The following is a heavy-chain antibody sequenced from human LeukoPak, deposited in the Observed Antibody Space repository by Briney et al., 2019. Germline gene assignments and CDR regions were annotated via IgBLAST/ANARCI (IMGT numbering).Heavy chain of an antibody. J-gene: IGHJ4*02. CDR3: AKNNWNDMPFVDD. Sequence: GGSLRLSCAASGFTFRNSAMSWVRQAPGKGLEWVSTISGSGVGTYYADSVKGLFTISRDNFKNTLYLQMNSLRAEDTAVYDCAKNNWNDMPFVDDWGQGTLATLSS. D-gene: IGHD1-20*01. CDR2: ISGSGVGT. CDR1: GFTFRNSA. V-gene: IGHV3-23*01.